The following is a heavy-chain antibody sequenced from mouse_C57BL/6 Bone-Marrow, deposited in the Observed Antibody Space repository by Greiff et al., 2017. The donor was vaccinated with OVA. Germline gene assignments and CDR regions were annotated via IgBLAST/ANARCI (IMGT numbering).Heavy chain of an antibody. D-gene: IGHD1-1*01. CDR2: INPNNGGT. Sequence: VQLQQSGPELVKPGASVKISCKASGYTFTDYYMNWVKQSHGKSLEWIGDINPNNGGTSYNQKFKGKATLTVDKSSSTAYMELRSLTSEDSAFYYCARRGTTVVAHVDYWGQGTTLTVSS. CDR3: ARRGTTVVAHVDY. J-gene: IGHJ2*01. CDR1: GYTFTDYY. V-gene: IGHV1-26*01.